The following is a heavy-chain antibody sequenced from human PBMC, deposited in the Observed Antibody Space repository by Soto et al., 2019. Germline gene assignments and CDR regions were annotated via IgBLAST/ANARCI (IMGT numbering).Heavy chain of an antibody. Sequence: XGSLRLSCAASDCDFGSYGIHWVRQAPGKGLEWVAASSYDGRETFYADSAKGRFTVSKEMSKNTAFLQMNALRHEDTAVYFCARDSGWPILNFDNWGQGTPVTVSS. CDR1: DCDFGSYG. CDR2: SSYDGRET. CDR3: ARDSGWPILNFDN. V-gene: IGHV3-30*03. J-gene: IGHJ4*02. D-gene: IGHD3-10*01.